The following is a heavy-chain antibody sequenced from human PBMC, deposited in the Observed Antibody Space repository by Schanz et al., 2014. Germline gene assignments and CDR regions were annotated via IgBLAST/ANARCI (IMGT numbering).Heavy chain of an antibody. CDR2: IISILGIP. D-gene: IGHD3-9*01. J-gene: IGHJ4*02. CDR3: ARDAADFYDILTEEDY. Sequence: QVQLVQSGAEVKKPGSSVKVSCKASGGTFSSYTISWVRQAPGQGLEWMGRIISILGIPNYAQKFQGRVTFTADKSTSTAYMELRSLRSDDTAVYYCARDAADFYDILTEEDYWGQGTLVTVSS. V-gene: IGHV1-69*08. CDR1: GGTFSSYT.